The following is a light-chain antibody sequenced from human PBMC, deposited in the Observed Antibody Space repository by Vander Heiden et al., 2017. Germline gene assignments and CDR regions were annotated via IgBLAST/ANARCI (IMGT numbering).Light chain of an antibody. J-gene: IGLJ2*01. V-gene: IGLV2-14*03. CDR2: DVS. CDR1: SSDVGGYNY. CDR3: SSYTSSSTV. Sequence: QSALTQPAPVSGSPGQSITISCTGTSSDVGGYNYVSWYQQHPGNAPTLMIYDVSNRPSGVSNRFSGSKSGNTASLTISGLQAEDEADYYCSSYTSSSTVFGGGTKLTVL.